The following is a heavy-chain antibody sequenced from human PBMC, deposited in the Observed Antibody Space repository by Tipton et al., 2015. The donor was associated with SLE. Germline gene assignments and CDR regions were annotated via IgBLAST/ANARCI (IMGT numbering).Heavy chain of an antibody. CDR1: GGSLSDYY. Sequence: TLSLTCAVYGGSLSDYYWSWIRQSPGKGLEWIGEINHSGGTTYNPSLTSRVSISIDTSNNRFSLKLTSVTAADTAVYYCARDLSSSGISDYWGQGTLVTVSS. V-gene: IGHV4-34*01. J-gene: IGHJ4*02. D-gene: IGHD6-19*01. CDR3: ARDLSSSGISDY. CDR2: INHSGGT.